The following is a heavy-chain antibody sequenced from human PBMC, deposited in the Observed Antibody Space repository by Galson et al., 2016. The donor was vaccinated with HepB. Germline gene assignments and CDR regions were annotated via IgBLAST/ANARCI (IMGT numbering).Heavy chain of an antibody. Sequence: SLRLSCAASGFTFSIYAMRWVRQAPGKGLEWVSYISSRTNTIYYADSMKGRISISRDNAKNFLFLQMNSLRDEDTAVYYCVRDGGSWYLDYFDNWGRGILVTVSS. V-gene: IGHV3-48*02. CDR3: VRDGGSWYLDYFDN. D-gene: IGHD6-13*01. J-gene: IGHJ4*02. CDR1: GFTFSIYA. CDR2: ISSRTNTI.